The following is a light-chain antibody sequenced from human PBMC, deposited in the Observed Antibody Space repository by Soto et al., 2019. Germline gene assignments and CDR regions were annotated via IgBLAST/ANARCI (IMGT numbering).Light chain of an antibody. J-gene: IGKJ2*03. V-gene: IGKV2-28*01. CDR2: LGS. CDR1: QSLLHSNGYKY. Sequence: DIVMTQSPLSLPVTPGEPASISCRSSQSLLHSNGYKYLDWYLQKPGQSPQLLIYLGSNRDSGVPTRFSGSGTVTSVTVRTSRLEAEKRRVYYCMQALLLYSLGQGTKLEIK. CDR3: MQALLLYS.